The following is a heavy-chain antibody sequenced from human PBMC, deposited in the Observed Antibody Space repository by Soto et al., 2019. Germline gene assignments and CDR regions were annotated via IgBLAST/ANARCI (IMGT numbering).Heavy chain of an antibody. CDR1: GFTFSNVW. CDR3: TTNDAFDI. V-gene: IGHV3-15*01. Sequence: VQLVESGGGLVEPGGSLRLSCAASGFTFSNVWMSWVRQAPGKGLEWVGLIKNKIDGWTTHYAAPVKGRFTISRDDSKNTVYLQMSSLKTEDTGVYYCTTNDAFDIWGQGTTVTVSS. J-gene: IGHJ3*02. CDR2: IKNKIDGWTT.